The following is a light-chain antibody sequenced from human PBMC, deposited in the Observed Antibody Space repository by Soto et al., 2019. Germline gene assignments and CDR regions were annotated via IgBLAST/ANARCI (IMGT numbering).Light chain of an antibody. Sequence: DIVMTQSPLSLPVTPGEPASISCRSSQSLLHSNGYNYLDWYLQKPGQSPQVLIYLGSYRASGVPDRFSGSGSGTDFTLKISRVEADDVGVYYCVQGLQHPPAFGGGTKVEIK. CDR2: LGS. J-gene: IGKJ4*01. CDR1: QSLLHSNGYNY. V-gene: IGKV2-28*01. CDR3: VQGLQHPPA.